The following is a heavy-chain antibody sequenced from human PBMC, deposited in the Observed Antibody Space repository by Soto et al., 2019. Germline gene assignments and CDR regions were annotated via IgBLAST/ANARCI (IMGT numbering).Heavy chain of an antibody. Sequence: PGGSLRLSCAASGFTFSSYSMNWVRQAPGKGLEWVSYISSSSSTIYYADSVKGRFTISRDNAKNSLYLQMNSLRDEDTAVYYCARAPGTYYYYYGMDVWGKGTTVTGSS. D-gene: IGHD3-10*01. CDR1: GFTFSSYS. J-gene: IGHJ6*04. CDR3: ARAPGTYYYYYGMDV. V-gene: IGHV3-48*02. CDR2: ISSSSSTI.